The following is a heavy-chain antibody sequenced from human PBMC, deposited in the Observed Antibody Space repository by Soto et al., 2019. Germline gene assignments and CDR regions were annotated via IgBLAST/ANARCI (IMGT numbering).Heavy chain of an antibody. CDR1: GYRFLTHC. J-gene: IGHJ4*02. Sequence: PGESLKISCKGVGYRFLTHCISWVRQTPGKGLGRVGRVDPSDSYTYYGPSFRGHVTVSADKSTATAYLQWSSLKASDTANYYCARQIWAEGTAKILDFWGQGTLVTVSS. CDR3: ARQIWAEGTAKILDF. V-gene: IGHV5-10-1*01. CDR2: VDPSDSYT. D-gene: IGHD6-25*01.